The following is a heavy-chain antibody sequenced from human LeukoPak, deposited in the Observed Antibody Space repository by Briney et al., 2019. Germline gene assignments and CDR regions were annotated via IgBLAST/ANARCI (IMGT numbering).Heavy chain of an antibody. CDR2: IYYSGST. D-gene: IGHD2-2*01. CDR3: ARLSYALVAFDI. Sequence: PSETLSLTCTVSGGSISSYYWSWIRQTPGKGLEWIGDIYYSGSTYYNPSLKSRVTISVDTSKNQFSLKLSSVTAADTAVYYCARLSYALVAFDIWGQGTMVTVSS. V-gene: IGHV4-59*08. CDR1: GGSISSYY. J-gene: IGHJ3*02.